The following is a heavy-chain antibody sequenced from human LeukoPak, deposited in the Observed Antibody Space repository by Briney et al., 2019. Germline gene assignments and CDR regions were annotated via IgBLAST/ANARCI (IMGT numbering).Heavy chain of an antibody. D-gene: IGHD2-2*01. J-gene: IGHJ6*02. V-gene: IGHV3-7*03. CDR1: GFTFSNYW. Sequence: QPGGSLRLSCAASGFTFSNYWMTWVRQSPGKGLERVAIIKPDGSDSYSVDSEKGRFTVSRDNAKNSLYLQMNSLRAEDTAVYYCAKEGKWVYQLDYYYYGMDVWGQGTTVTVSS. CDR2: IKPDGSDS. CDR3: AKEGKWVYQLDYYYYGMDV.